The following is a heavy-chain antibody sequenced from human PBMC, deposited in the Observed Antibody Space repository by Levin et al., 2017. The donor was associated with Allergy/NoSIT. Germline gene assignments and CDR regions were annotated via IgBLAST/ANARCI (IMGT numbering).Heavy chain of an antibody. J-gene: IGHJ3*01. CDR3: VREANDHLSDGFDV. CDR2: TNSISGNS. Sequence: ASVKVSCKASGYSFDDHAINWVRQAPGQGLEWMGWTNSISGNSMYAQDFRGRFVFSLDTSVNTAYLQISDLRAEDTALYYCVREANDHLSDGFDVWGQGTLLTVSS. V-gene: IGHV7-4-1*02. CDR1: GYSFDDHA. D-gene: IGHD2-21*02.